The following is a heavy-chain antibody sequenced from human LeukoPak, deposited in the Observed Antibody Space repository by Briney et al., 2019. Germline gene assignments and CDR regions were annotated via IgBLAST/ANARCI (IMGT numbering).Heavy chain of an antibody. CDR1: GFTFSSYS. D-gene: IGHD6-6*01. J-gene: IGHJ4*02. Sequence: GGSLRLSCAASGFTFSSYSMNWVRQAPGKGLEWVSSISSSSSYIYYADSVKGRFTISRDNAKNSLYLQMNSLRAEDTAVYYCARCLGSSSAFDYWGQGTLVTVSS. CDR3: ARCLGSSSAFDY. V-gene: IGHV3-21*01. CDR2: ISSSSSYI.